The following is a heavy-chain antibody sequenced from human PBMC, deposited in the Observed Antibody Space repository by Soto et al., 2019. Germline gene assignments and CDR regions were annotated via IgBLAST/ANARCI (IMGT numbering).Heavy chain of an antibody. J-gene: IGHJ5*02. V-gene: IGHV4-30-4*02. D-gene: IGHD2-2*01. CDR2: IYHTGTT. Sequence: SETLSLTCTVSSGSISVTNVFWGWVRQPPGKGLEWIGFIYHTGTTYYNPSLRSRVTISIDTSKSQFSMKLNSVTAADTAVYYCARVMAAMQNWLDPWGQGTLVTVSS. CDR1: SGSISVTNVF. CDR3: ARVMAAMQNWLDP.